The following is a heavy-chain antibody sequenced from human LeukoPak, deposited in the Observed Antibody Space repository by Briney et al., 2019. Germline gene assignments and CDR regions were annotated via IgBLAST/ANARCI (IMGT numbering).Heavy chain of an antibody. Sequence: PGGSLRLSCSASGFTFSSYAMHWVRQAPGKGLEYVSAISSNGGSTYYADSAKGRFTISRDNSKNTLYPQMSSLRAEDTAVYYCVKEEQQLDPYYFDYWGQGTLVTVSS. CDR1: GFTFSSYA. J-gene: IGHJ4*02. CDR3: VKEEQQLDPYYFDY. CDR2: ISSNGGST. D-gene: IGHD6-13*01. V-gene: IGHV3-64D*06.